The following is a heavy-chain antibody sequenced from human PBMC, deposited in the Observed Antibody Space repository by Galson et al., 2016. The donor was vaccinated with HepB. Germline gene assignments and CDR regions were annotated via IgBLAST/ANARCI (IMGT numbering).Heavy chain of an antibody. CDR1: GYTFNSHG. D-gene: IGHD3-10*01. CDR3: ARITMVLGVLSRNPRHYFHYAMDV. CDR2: ISADNGDT. J-gene: IGHJ6*02. Sequence: SVKVSCKASGYTFNSHGISWVRQAPGQGLEWMGWISADNGDTKYAQKLQGRVTMTTDTSTSTAYMELSSLLSDDTAVYYCARITMVLGVLSRNPRHYFHYAMDVWGQGTTVTVSS. V-gene: IGHV1-18*01.